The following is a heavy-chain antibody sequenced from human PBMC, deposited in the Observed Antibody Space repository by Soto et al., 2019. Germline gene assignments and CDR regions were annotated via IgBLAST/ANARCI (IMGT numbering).Heavy chain of an antibody. CDR1: GFTFSSYA. J-gene: IGHJ4*02. CDR2: ISGSGDST. D-gene: IGHD1-26*01. Sequence: GGSLRLSCAASGFTFSSYAMSWVRLAPGKGLEWVSAISGSGDSTYYADSVKGRFTISRDISRNTLYLQMNSLRAEDTAVYYCAKVVSRGKYHYLDYWGQGALVTVSS. CDR3: AKVVSRGKYHYLDY. V-gene: IGHV3-23*01.